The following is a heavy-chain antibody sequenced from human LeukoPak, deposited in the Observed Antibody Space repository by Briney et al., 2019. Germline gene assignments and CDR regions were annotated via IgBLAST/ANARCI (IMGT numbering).Heavy chain of an antibody. CDR1: GGSISSSSYY. Sequence: SETLSLTCTVSGGSISSSSYYWSWIRQPPGKGLEWIASINYSGSTYYNPSLKSRVTISVDTSKNQFSLKLSSVTAADTAVYYCARGSRDLSPVIPVGNAFHIWGQGTMVTVSS. V-gene: IGHV4-39*01. CDR2: INYSGST. J-gene: IGHJ3*02. D-gene: IGHD2-21*02. CDR3: ARGSRDLSPVIPVGNAFHI.